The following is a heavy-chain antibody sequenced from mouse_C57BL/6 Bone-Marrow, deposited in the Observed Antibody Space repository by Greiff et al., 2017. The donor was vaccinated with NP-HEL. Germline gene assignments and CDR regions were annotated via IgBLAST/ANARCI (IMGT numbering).Heavy chain of an antibody. CDR3: TTSITFAY. V-gene: IGHV14-4*01. CDR2: IDPENGDT. D-gene: IGHD1-1*01. J-gene: IGHJ3*01. CDR1: GFNIKDDY. Sequence: VQLKESGAELVRPGASVKLSCTASGFNIKDDYMHWVKQRPEQGLEWIGWIDPENGDTEYASKFQGKATITADTSSNTAYLQLSSLTSEDTAVYYCTTSITFAYGGQGTLVTVSA.